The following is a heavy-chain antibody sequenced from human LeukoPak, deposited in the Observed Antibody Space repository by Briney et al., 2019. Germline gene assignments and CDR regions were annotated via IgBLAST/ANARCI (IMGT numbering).Heavy chain of an antibody. V-gene: IGHV1-2*02. D-gene: IGHD3-10*01. Sequence: ASVKVSCKASGYTFTGYYMHWVRQAPGQGLEWMGWINPNSGGTNYAQKFQGRVTMTRDTSISTAYMELSSLRSEDTAVYYCASTNYYYGSGSYYNPHYYYMDVWGKGTTVTISS. J-gene: IGHJ6*03. CDR2: INPNSGGT. CDR3: ASTNYYYGSGSYYNPHYYYMDV. CDR1: GYTFTGYY.